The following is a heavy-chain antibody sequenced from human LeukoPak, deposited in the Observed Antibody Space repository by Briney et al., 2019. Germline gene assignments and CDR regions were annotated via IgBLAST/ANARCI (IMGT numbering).Heavy chain of an antibody. V-gene: IGHV4-39*07. CDR2: IHYSGST. J-gene: IGHJ4*02. D-gene: IGHD3-22*01. CDR1: GGSISSGTYY. Sequence: PSETLSLTCTVSGGSISSGTYYWGWIRQPPGKGLEWIGTIHYSGSTYYNPSLNSRVTISVDTSKNQFSLKLSSVTAADTAVYYCARRPSGYYYFDYWGQGTLVTVSS. CDR3: ARRPSGYYYFDY.